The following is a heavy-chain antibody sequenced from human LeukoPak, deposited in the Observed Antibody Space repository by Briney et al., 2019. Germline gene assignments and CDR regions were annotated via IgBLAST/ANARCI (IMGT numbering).Heavy chain of an antibody. D-gene: IGHD4-17*01. CDR2: IYYSGST. Sequence: SETLSLTCAVYGGSFSGYYWSWIRQPPGKGLEWIGSIYYSGSTYYNPSLKSRVTISVDTSKNQFSLKLSSVTAADTAVYYCARDFLTTVTAYPLARFDPWGQGTLVTVSS. CDR3: ARDFLTTVTAYPLARFDP. V-gene: IGHV4-34*01. J-gene: IGHJ5*02. CDR1: GGSFSGYY.